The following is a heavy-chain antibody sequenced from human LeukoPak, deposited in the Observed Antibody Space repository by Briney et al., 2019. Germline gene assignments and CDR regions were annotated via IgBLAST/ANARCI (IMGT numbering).Heavy chain of an antibody. CDR3: TRDFWTDY. CDR1: GFTFRNYW. Sequence: GRCLRLSCAASGFTFRNYWMSWIRQAPGRGLEWVANIKLDGTQKNYIQSVRGRFTISRDNARNFLYLQLSSLRAEDTAVYYCTRDFWTDYWGQGTLVTVSS. D-gene: IGHD3/OR15-3a*01. V-gene: IGHV3-7*01. CDR2: IKLDGTQK. J-gene: IGHJ4*02.